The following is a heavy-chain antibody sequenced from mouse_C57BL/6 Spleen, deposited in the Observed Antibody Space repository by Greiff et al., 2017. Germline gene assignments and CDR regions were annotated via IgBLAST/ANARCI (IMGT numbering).Heavy chain of an antibody. V-gene: IGHV3-6*01. CDR3: ARDYSNYGYYAMDY. Sequence: EVQLQESGPGLVKPSQSLSLTCSVTGYSITSCYYWNWIRQFPGNKLEWMSYISNDGSNNYNPSLKNRISITLATSKNQFIQKLKSVTTEDTATYYCARDYSNYGYYAMDYWGQGTSVTVSS. D-gene: IGHD2-5*01. J-gene: IGHJ4*01. CDR2: ISNDGSN. CDR1: GYSITSCYY.